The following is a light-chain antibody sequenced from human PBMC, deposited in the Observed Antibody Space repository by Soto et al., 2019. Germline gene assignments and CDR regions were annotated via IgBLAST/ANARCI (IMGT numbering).Light chain of an antibody. CDR3: QAWDSSTYV. CDR1: KLGDKY. V-gene: IGLV3-1*01. CDR2: QDI. Sequence: SYELTQPPSVSVSPGQTASITCSGDKLGDKYACWYQQKPGQSPVLVIYQDIERPSGIPERFSGSNSGNTATLTISGTQAMDEADYYCQAWDSSTYVFGTGTKLTVL. J-gene: IGLJ1*01.